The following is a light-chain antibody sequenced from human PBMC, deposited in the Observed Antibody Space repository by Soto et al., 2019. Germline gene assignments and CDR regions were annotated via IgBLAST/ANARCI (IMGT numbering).Light chain of an antibody. CDR2: DAS. Sequence: EILLTQSPSTLSLSPGERATLSCRASQSLSIYLGWYQQKPGSAPRLLIYDASYRATGIPARFSGSGAGTDSTLTISILEAEYVAFYFWQHSSYWPYTFGQGTKVE. CDR1: QSLSIY. J-gene: IGKJ2*01. CDR3: QHSSYWPYT. V-gene: IGKV3-11*01.